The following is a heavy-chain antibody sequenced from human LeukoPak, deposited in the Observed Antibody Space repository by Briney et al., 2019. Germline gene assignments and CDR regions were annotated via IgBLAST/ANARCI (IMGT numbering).Heavy chain of an antibody. J-gene: IGHJ6*03. CDR3: ARAAQGINYYYYYMDV. Sequence: ASVKVSCKASGYTFTGYYMHWVRQAPGQGLEWMGWINPNSGGTNYAQKFQGRATMTRDTSISTAYMELSRLRSDDTAVYYCARAAQGINYYYYYMDVWGKGTTVTVSS. V-gene: IGHV1-2*02. CDR2: INPNSGGT. CDR1: GYTFTGYY. D-gene: IGHD3-10*01.